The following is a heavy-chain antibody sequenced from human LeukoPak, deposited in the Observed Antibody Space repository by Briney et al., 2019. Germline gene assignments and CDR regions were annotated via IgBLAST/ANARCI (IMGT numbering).Heavy chain of an antibody. CDR3: TTDGGPYYGILTGYYNPLYVDF. CDR2: IKSRTDGGTT. J-gene: IGHJ4*02. V-gene: IGHV3-15*01. Sequence: GGSLRLSCAASGFTFSNAWMSWVRQAPGKGLEWVGRIKSRTDGGTTDYAAPVKGGFTISRDDSKTTLYLQMNSLKTEDTAIYYCTTDGGPYYGILTGYYNPLYVDFWGQGTLVTVSS. CDR1: GFTFSNAW. D-gene: IGHD3-9*01.